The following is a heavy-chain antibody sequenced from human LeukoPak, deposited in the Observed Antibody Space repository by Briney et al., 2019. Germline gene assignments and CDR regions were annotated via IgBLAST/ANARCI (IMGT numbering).Heavy chain of an antibody. D-gene: IGHD4-17*01. CDR2: ISSSGSTI. CDR1: GFTFSDYY. CDR3: ARDHPDYGDYYYYGMDV. V-gene: IGHV3-11*01. Sequence: GGSLRLSCAASGFTFSDYYISWIRQAPGKGLEWVSYISSSGSTIYYADSVKGRFTISRDNAKNSLYLQMNSLRAEDTAVYYCARDHPDYGDYYYYGMDVWGQGTTVTVSS. J-gene: IGHJ6*02.